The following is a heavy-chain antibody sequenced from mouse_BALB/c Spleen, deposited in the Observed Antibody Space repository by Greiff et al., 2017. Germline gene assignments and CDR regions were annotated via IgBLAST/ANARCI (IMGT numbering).Heavy chain of an antibody. CDR3: AREGWDVFDY. V-gene: IGHV1-82*01. D-gene: IGHD3-3*01. CDR1: GYAFSSSW. Sequence: VQLQQSGPELVKPGASVKISCKASGYAFSSSWMNWVKQRPGQGLEWIGRIYPGDGDTNYNGKFKGKATLTADKSSSTAYMQLSSLTSVDSAVYFCAREGWDVFDYWGQGTTLTVSS. J-gene: IGHJ2*01. CDR2: IYPGDGDT.